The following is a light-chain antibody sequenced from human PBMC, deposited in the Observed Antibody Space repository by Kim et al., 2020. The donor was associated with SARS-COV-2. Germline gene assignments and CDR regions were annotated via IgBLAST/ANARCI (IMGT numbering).Light chain of an antibody. CDR2: DAS. CDR1: QSVSSY. CDR3: QQRSNWPPWT. V-gene: IGKV3-11*01. Sequence: EIVLTQSPATLFLSPGERATLSCRASQSVSSYLAWFQHKPGQAPRLLIFDASNRATGIPARFSGSGSGTDFTLTISSLEPEDFAVYYCQQRSNWPPWTFGQGTKVDIK. J-gene: IGKJ1*01.